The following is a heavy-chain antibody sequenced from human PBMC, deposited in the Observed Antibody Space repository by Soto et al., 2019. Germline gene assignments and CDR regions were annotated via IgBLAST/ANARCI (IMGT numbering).Heavy chain of an antibody. CDR2: ISYDGSNK. D-gene: IGHD1-26*01. Sequence: GGPLRLSWAASGFTFSSYGMRWIRQAPGKGLEWVAVISYDGSNKYYADSVKGRFTISRDNSKNTLYLQMNSLRAEDTAVYYCAKDLYSGSYLDYFDYWGQGTLVTVSS. CDR3: AKDLYSGSYLDYFDY. CDR1: GFTFSSYG. V-gene: IGHV3-30*18. J-gene: IGHJ4*02.